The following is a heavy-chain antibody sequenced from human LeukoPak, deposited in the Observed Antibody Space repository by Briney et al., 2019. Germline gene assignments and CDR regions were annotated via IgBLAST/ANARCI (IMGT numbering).Heavy chain of an antibody. D-gene: IGHD1-26*01. V-gene: IGHV3-33*06. J-gene: IGHJ4*02. CDR2: IWDDGSYK. Sequence: GGSLRLSCAASGFSFSNYGMHWVRQAPGKGLEWVAVIWDDGSYKYYADSVKGRFPISRDNSKNTLYLQITSLRAEDTAVYYCAKPTSGSGSFLIDYWGQGTLVTVSS. CDR1: GFSFSNYG. CDR3: AKPTSGSGSFLIDY.